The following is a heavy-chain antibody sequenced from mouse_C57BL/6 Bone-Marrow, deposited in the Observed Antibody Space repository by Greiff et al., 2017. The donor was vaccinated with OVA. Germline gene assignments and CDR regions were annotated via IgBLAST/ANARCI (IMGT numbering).Heavy chain of an antibody. CDR3: ARGNSHFDY. CDR1: GYTFTNYW. CDR2: IYPGGGYT. J-gene: IGHJ2*01. Sequence: QVHVKQSGAELVRPGTSVKMSCKASGYTFTNYWIGWAKQRPGHGLEWIGDIYPGGGYTNYNEKFKGKATLTADKSSSTAYMQFSSLTSEDSAIYYCARGNSHFDYWGQGTTLTVSS. D-gene: IGHD2-12*01. V-gene: IGHV1-63*01.